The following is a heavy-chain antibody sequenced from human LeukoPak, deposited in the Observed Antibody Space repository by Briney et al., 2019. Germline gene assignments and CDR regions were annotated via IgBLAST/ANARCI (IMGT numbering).Heavy chain of an antibody. J-gene: IGHJ4*02. CDR2: IYSGGST. CDR3: ASGPSGYHNT. D-gene: IGHD5-12*01. Sequence: PGGSLRLSCEVSGFTIFRHAMTWVRQAPGKGLEWVSLIYSGGSTYYADSVKGRFTISRDNSKNTLYLQMNSLRAEDTAVYYCASGPSGYHNTGGQGTLVTVSS. V-gene: IGHV3-66*01. CDR1: GFTIFRHA.